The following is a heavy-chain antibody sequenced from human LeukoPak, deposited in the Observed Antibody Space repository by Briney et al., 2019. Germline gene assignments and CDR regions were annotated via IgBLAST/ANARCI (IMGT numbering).Heavy chain of an antibody. CDR1: GGSFSGYS. J-gene: IGHJ4*02. CDR2: INHSGST. CDR3: ARDRFRNDCTGDTCYLRGRATYYFDY. V-gene: IGHV4-34*01. D-gene: IGHD2-15*01. Sequence: SETLSLTCSVYGGSFSGYSWNWIRLAPGKGLEWIGEINHSGSTNYNPSLKRRVTMAIDTSKKQFSLRLSSLTAADTAVYYCARDRFRNDCTGDTCYLRGRATYYFDYWGQGTQVTVSS.